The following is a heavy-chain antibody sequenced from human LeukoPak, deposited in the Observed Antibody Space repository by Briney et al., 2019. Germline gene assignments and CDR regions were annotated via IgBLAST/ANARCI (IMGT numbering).Heavy chain of an antibody. V-gene: IGHV4-59*01. J-gene: IGHJ5*02. D-gene: IGHD6-19*01. CDR2: IYYSGST. CDR1: GGSISSYY. Sequence: PSETLSLTCTVSGGSISSYYWSWIRQPPGKGLEWIGYIYYSGSTNYNPSLKSRVTISIDTSKNQFSLKLSSVTAADTAVYYCARDGNLGGSGWYCGWFDPWGQGTVVTVSS. CDR3: ARDGNLGGSGWYCGWFDP.